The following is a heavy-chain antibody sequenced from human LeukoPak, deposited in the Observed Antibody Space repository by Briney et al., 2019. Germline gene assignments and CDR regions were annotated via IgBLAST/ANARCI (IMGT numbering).Heavy chain of an antibody. CDR3: ARGQVGSSGWYYYYYYGMDV. Sequence: GASVTVSCKASGYTFTSYDINWVRQATGQGLEWMGWMNPNSGNTGYAQKFQARVTMTRNTSIGTAYMELSSLRSEDTAVYYCARGQVGSSGWYYYYYYGMDVWGQGTTVTVSS. CDR2: MNPNSGNT. D-gene: IGHD6-19*01. V-gene: IGHV1-8*01. CDR1: GYTFTSYD. J-gene: IGHJ6*02.